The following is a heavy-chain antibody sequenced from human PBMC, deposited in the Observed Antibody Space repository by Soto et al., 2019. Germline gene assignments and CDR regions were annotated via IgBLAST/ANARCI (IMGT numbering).Heavy chain of an antibody. CDR3: ASLRSYYDILTGYFHAQEFDY. D-gene: IGHD3-9*01. CDR1: GFTFSSYE. V-gene: IGHV3-48*03. J-gene: IGHJ4*02. Sequence: QPGGSLRLSCAASGFTFSSYEMNWVRQAPGKGLEWVSYISSSGSTIYYADSVKGRFTISRDNAKNSLYLQMNSLRAEDTAVYYCASLRSYYDILTGYFHAQEFDYWGQGTLVTVSS. CDR2: ISSSGSTI.